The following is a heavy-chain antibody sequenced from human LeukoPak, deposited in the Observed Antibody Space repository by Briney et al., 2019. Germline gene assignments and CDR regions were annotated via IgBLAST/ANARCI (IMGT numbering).Heavy chain of an antibody. V-gene: IGHV3-48*04. CDR3: AKDELPYYYDSSGYRDAFDI. Sequence: GGSLRLSCAASGYTFSNFSMNWVRQAPGKGLEWISYISRGSSPIYYADSVKGRFTISRDNAKNSLFLQMSSLRAEDTAVYYCAKDELPYYYDSSGYRDAFDIWGQGTMVTVSS. J-gene: IGHJ3*02. CDR1: GYTFSNFS. CDR2: ISRGSSPI. D-gene: IGHD3-22*01.